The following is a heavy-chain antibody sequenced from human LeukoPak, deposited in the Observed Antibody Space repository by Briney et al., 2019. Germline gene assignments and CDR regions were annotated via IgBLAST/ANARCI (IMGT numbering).Heavy chain of an antibody. CDR2: IYYSRST. V-gene: IGHV4-39*07. CDR3: ARRMSSSSNDAFDI. J-gene: IGHJ3*02. D-gene: IGHD6-6*01. Sequence: PSETLSLTCTVSGGSISSSSYYWGWIRQPPGKGLEWIGSIYYSRSTYYNPSLKSRVTISVDTSKNQFSLKLSSVTAADTAVYYCARRMSSSSNDAFDIWGQGTMVTVSS. CDR1: GGSISSSSYY.